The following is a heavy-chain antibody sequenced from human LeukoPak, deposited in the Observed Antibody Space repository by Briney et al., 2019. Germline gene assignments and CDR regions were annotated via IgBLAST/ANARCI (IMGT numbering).Heavy chain of an antibody. V-gene: IGHV4-34*01. J-gene: IGHJ4*02. D-gene: IGHD3-22*01. Sequence: SETLSLTCTVSGGSISSYYWSWIRQPPGKGLEWIGEINHSGSTNYNPSLKSRVTISVDTSKNQFSLKLSSVTAADTAVYYCASEYYYDSSGSQDYWGQGTLVTVSS. CDR1: GGSISSYY. CDR3: ASEYYYDSSGSQDY. CDR2: INHSGST.